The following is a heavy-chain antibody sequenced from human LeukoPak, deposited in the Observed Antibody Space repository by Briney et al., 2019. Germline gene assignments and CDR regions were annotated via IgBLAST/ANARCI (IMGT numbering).Heavy chain of an antibody. CDR2: IRSKAYGGTT. CDR3: TRGITGTRVDY. V-gene: IGHV3-49*04. Sequence: PGGSLRLSCTASGLIFGDYAMSWVRQAPGKGLEWVGFIRSKAYGGTTEYAASVKGRFTISRDDSKSIAYLQMNSLKTEDTAVYYCTRGITGTRVDYWGQGALVTVSS. CDR1: GLIFGDYA. J-gene: IGHJ4*02. D-gene: IGHD1-7*01.